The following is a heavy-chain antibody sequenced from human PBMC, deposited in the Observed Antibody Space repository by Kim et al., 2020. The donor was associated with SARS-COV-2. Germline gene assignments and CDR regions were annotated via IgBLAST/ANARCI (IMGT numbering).Heavy chain of an antibody. CDR1: GYTFTSYN. D-gene: IGHD2-2*01. J-gene: IGHJ5*02. CDR2: ISVYNSYT. Sequence: ASVKVSCQTSGYTFTSYNINWVRQAPGQGLEWMGWISVYNSYTNYAQKFRDRVSMTTDKSTATAFLELRNLRSDDTALYFCARDVSSWRYNWFHPWGQGTRVTVSS. CDR3: ARDVSSWRYNWFHP. V-gene: IGHV1-18*04.